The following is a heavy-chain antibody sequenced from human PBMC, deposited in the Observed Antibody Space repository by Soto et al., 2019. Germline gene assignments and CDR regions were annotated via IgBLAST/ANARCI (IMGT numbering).Heavy chain of an antibody. CDR2: ISASGGTA. V-gene: IGHV3-23*01. D-gene: IGHD3-22*01. J-gene: IGHJ5*01. Sequence: EVQLLESGGGLIQPGGSLRLSCVASGFTFSSYAMSWVRQAPGKGLEWVSGISASGGTANLADSVEGRCTISRDNSKSTLYLQMNSLRAEDTAVYYCAKLTYPSDSTGYYYERVSGWIDSWGQGTLVTVSS. CDR1: GFTFSSYA. CDR3: AKLTYPSDSTGYYYERVSGWIDS.